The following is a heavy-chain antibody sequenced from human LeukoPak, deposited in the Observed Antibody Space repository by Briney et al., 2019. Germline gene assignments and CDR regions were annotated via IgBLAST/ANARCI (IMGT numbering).Heavy chain of an antibody. Sequence: PGGSLRLSCAASGCTFSSYARHWVRQAPGKVLEWVAVISYDGSNKFYADSVKGRFTLSRDNSKNTLYLQMNSLRIEDPAVYYCGRGSVGFGELNYWGQGTLVTVSS. V-gene: IGHV3-30-3*01. D-gene: IGHD3-10*01. CDR2: ISYDGSNK. CDR3: GRGSVGFGELNY. J-gene: IGHJ4*02. CDR1: GCTFSSYA.